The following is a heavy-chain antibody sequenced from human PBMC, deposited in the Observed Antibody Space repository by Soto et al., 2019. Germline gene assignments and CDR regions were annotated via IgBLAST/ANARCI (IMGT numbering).Heavy chain of an antibody. Sequence: SGPTLGQPTQPLTLTCTFSGFSLSTSGMRVSRIRQPPGKALEWLARIDWDDGKFYSTSLKTRLTISKDTSKNQVVLTMTNMDPVDTATYYCARTYYYDSSGYIDYWGQGTLVTVSS. CDR1: GFSLSTSGMR. V-gene: IGHV2-70*04. J-gene: IGHJ4*02. D-gene: IGHD3-22*01. CDR3: ARTYYYDSSGYIDY. CDR2: IDWDDGK.